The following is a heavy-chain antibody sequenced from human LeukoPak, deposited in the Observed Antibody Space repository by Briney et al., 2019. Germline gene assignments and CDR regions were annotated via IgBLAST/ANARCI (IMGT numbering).Heavy chain of an antibody. CDR1: GFTFSSYA. CDR2: ISGSGAYT. D-gene: IGHD4-11*01. J-gene: IGHJ4*02. CDR3: AKGSIRTTPTTEYFDY. Sequence: PGGSLRLSCAASGFTFSSYAMSWVRQAPGKGLEWVSVISGSGAYTNHADSVKGRFTMSRDNSKNTLYLQMNSLRAEDTAVYYCAKGSIRTTPTTEYFDYWGQGTLVTVSS. V-gene: IGHV3-23*01.